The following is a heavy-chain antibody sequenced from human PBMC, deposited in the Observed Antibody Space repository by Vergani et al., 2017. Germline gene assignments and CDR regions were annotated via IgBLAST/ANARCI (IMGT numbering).Heavy chain of an antibody. V-gene: IGHV1-2*02. CDR1: GYTFTGYY. Sequence: VQLVQSGAEVKKPGASVKVSCKASGYTFTGYYMHWVRQAPGQGLEWMGWINPNSGGTNYAQKFQGRVTMTRDTSISTAYMELSRLRSDDTAVYYCARLRDYYDSSGYYDDYYYYGMDVWGQGTTVTVSS. D-gene: IGHD3-22*01. CDR3: ARLRDYYDSSGYYDDYYYYGMDV. J-gene: IGHJ6*02. CDR2: INPNSGGT.